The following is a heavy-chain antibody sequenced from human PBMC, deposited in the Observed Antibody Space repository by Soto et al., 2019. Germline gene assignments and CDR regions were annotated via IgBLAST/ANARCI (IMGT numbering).Heavy chain of an antibody. CDR2: ISAYNGNT. CDR1: GYTFTSYG. D-gene: IGHD6-13*01. J-gene: IGHJ4*02. V-gene: IGHV1-18*01. CDR3: ARDLAAGTCDY. Sequence: EASVKVSCKASGYTFTSYGISCVRQAPGQGLEWMGWISAYNGNTNYAQKLQGRVTMTTDTSTSTAYMELRSLRSDDTAVYYCARDLAAGTCDYWGQGTLVTVSS.